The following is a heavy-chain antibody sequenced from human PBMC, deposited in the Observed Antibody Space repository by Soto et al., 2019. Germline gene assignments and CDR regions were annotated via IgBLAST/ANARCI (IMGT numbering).Heavy chain of an antibody. D-gene: IGHD2-15*01. Sequence: QVQLVQSGAEVKKPGSSVKVSCKASGGTFSSYAISWVRQAPGQGLEWMGGIIPIFGTANYAQKFQGRVTSTADESTSTAYMALSSLRSEGTAVYYCARPTLGYCSGGSCHDAFDIWGQGTMVTVSS. V-gene: IGHV1-69*12. CDR1: GGTFSSYA. J-gene: IGHJ3*02. CDR3: ARPTLGYCSGGSCHDAFDI. CDR2: IIPIFGTA.